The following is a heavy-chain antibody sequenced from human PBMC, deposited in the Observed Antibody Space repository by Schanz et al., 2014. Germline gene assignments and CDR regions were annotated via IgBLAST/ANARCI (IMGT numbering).Heavy chain of an antibody. J-gene: IGHJ6*02. V-gene: IGHV3-74*03. CDR1: GFTFSSYW. D-gene: IGHD6-19*01. Sequence: EVRLVESGGGLVQSGGSLRLSCAASGFTFSSYWMHWVRQAPGKGLVWVSRINSDDTTKTYADSVKGRFTISRDNSKNTLYLQMNSLRADDTAVYFCAREYIVAVAGSYNYYGMDVWGQGTTVTVSS. CDR3: AREYIVAVAGSYNYYGMDV. CDR2: INSDDTTK.